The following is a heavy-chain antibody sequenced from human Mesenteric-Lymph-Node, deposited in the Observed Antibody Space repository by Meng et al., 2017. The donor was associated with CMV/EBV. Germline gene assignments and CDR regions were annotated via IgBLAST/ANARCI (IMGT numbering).Heavy chain of an antibody. D-gene: IGHD3-3*01. CDR2: IYSGGST. V-gene: IGHV3-66*02. CDR1: GFTVSSHY. Sequence: GESLKISCAASGFTVSSHYMTWVRQAPGKGLEWVSVIYSGGSTYYADSVKGRFTISRDNSKNTLYLQMNSLRAEDTAVYYCARSDFWSGYLYGMDVWGQGTTVTVSS. J-gene: IGHJ6*02. CDR3: ARSDFWSGYLYGMDV.